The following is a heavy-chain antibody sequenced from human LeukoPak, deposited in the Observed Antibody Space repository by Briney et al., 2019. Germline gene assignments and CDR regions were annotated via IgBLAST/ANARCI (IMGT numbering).Heavy chain of an antibody. D-gene: IGHD5-12*01. CDR2: IYYSGST. V-gene: IGHV4-30-4*08. CDR3: ARDAWVASRAGGYVI. CDR1: GGSISSGDYY. Sequence: PSETLSLTCTVSGGSISSGDYYWSWIRQPPGKGLEWIGYIYYSGSTYYNPSLKSRVTISVDTSKNQFSLKLSSVTAADTAVYYCARDAWVASRAGGYVIWGQGTPVTVSS. J-gene: IGHJ4*02.